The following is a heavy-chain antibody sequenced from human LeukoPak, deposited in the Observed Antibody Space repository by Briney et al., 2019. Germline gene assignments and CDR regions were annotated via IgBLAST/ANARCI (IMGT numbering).Heavy chain of an antibody. D-gene: IGHD5-12*01. CDR1: GFTFSSYG. V-gene: IGHV3-23*01. J-gene: IGHJ6*03. CDR2: ITATSSST. CDR3: ARGSWLLNGETYYYYYYMDV. Sequence: GGSLRLSCAASGFTFSSYGMSWVRQAPGKGLEWVSAITATSSSTHDADSVQGRFTISRDNSKNTLYLQMNSLRAEDTAVYYCARGSWLLNGETYYYYYYMDVWGKGTTVTISS.